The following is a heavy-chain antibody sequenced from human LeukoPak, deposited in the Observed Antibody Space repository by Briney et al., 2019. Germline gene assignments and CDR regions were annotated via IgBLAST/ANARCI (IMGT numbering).Heavy chain of an antibody. CDR3: ARAGIVDAFDV. CDR1: AGSITSSY. CDR2: IFNSATN. Sequence: SETLSLTCSVSAGSITSSYWNWIAQAPGKGLWWIVYIFNSATNQYNPYLKSRVTISVDTSKNQFSLKLSSVTAADTAVYYCARAGIVDAFDVWGQGTMVTVSS. J-gene: IGHJ3*01. V-gene: IGHV4-59*01. D-gene: IGHD2-15*01.